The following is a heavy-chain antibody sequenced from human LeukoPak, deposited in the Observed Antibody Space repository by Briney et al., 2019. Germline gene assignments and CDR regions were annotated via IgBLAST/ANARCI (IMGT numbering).Heavy chain of an antibody. D-gene: IGHD5-24*01. J-gene: IGHJ4*02. CDR3: AKEGRSLQTY. Sequence: PGGSLRLSCAASGFTFDDYDMSWVRQVPGKGLEWVANIKEDGTETYYVDSVKGRFTISRDNAKNSLYLQMNSLRVEDTAVYYCAKEGRSLQTYWGQGTLVTVSS. CDR1: GFTFDDYD. CDR2: IKEDGTET. V-gene: IGHV3-7*03.